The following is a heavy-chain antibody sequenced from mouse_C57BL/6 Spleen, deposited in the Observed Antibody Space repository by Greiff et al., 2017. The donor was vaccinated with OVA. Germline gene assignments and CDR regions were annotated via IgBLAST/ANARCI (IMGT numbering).Heavy chain of an antibody. D-gene: IGHD1-1*01. V-gene: IGHV5-16*01. Sequence: EVQVVESEGGLVQPGSSMKLSCTASGFTFSDYYMAWVRQVPEKGLEWVANINYDGSSTYYLDSLKSRFIISRDNAKNILYLQMSSLKSEDTATYYCARDRYYGSSDAMDYWGQGTSVTVSS. CDR1: GFTFSDYY. CDR2: INYDGSST. J-gene: IGHJ4*01. CDR3: ARDRYYGSSDAMDY.